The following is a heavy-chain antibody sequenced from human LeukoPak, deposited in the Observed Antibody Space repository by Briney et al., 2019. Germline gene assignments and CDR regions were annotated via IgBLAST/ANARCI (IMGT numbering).Heavy chain of an antibody. Sequence: GASVKVSCKASGYTFTGYYMHWVRQAPGQGLEWMGIINPSGGSTSYAQKFQGRVTMTRDTSTSTVYMELSSLRSEDTAVYYCARDNPYDILPTENWFDPWGQGTLVTVSS. CDR2: INPSGGST. CDR1: GYTFTGYY. CDR3: ARDNPYDILPTENWFDP. J-gene: IGHJ5*02. D-gene: IGHD3-9*01. V-gene: IGHV1-46*01.